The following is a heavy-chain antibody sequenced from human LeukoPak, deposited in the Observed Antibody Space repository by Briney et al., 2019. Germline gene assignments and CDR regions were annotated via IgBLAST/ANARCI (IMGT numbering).Heavy chain of an antibody. CDR2: INHSGST. CDR3: ARRTSYYYDSSGYPFDY. V-gene: IGHV4-34*01. CDR1: GGSFSGYY. D-gene: IGHD3-22*01. Sequence: SETLSLTCAVYGGSFSGYYWSWIRQPPGKGLEWIGEINHSGSTNYNPSLKSRVTISVDTSKNQFSPKLSSVTAADTAVYYCARRTSYYYDSSGYPFDYWGQGTLVTVSS. J-gene: IGHJ4*02.